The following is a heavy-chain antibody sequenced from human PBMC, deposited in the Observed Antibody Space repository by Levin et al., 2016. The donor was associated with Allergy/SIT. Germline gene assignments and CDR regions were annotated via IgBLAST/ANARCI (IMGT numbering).Heavy chain of an antibody. J-gene: IGHJ4*02. D-gene: IGHD3-10*01. CDR3: ARSGSYYGSGSYYIADY. CDR2: ISAYNGNT. V-gene: IGHV1-18*01. Sequence: ASVKVSCKASGYTFTSYGISWVRQAPGQGLEWMGWISAYNGNTNYAQKLQGRVTMTTDTSTSTAYMELRSLRSDDTAVYYCARSGSYYGSGSYYIADYWGQGTLVTVSS. CDR1: GYTFTSYG.